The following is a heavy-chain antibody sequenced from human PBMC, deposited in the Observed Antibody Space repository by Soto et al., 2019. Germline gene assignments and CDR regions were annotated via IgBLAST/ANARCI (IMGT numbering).Heavy chain of an antibody. CDR3: ARDYIDLWPHYFDF. Sequence: TSETMSVTCTVSGGYVASASYYWTLIRQPPGKGLEWIGCVHYSGSTNYNPSLKGRVTISVDTSKKQFPLQLSSVTAADTAVYYCARDYIDLWPHYFDFWGQGTLVTVSS. J-gene: IGHJ4*02. CDR1: GGYVASASYY. CDR2: VHYSGST. V-gene: IGHV4-61*01. D-gene: IGHD3-10*01.